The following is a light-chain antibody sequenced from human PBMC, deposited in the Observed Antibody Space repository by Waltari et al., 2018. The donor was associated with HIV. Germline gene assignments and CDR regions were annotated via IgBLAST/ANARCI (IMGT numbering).Light chain of an antibody. Sequence: EIVLTHSPVTLSLSPGERATLSCRASQSVSGYLAWYQQRPGQAPRLLIYDASNRATGIPARFSGSGSGTDFTLTISSLESEDFAVYFCQQRTNWPPTVSFGGGTRVQIK. V-gene: IGKV3-11*01. CDR2: DAS. J-gene: IGKJ4*01. CDR1: QSVSGY. CDR3: QQRTNWPPTVS.